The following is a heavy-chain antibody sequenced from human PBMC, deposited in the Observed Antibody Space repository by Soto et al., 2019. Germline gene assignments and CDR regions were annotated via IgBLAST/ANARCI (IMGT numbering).Heavy chain of an antibody. D-gene: IGHD3-3*01. CDR1: GYTFTSYY. V-gene: IGHV1-46*01. J-gene: IGHJ3*02. CDR3: GRDRDDFWSGYYESSAAFDI. CDR2: INPSGGST. Sequence: ASVKVSCKASGYTFTSYYMHWVRQAPGQGLEWMGIINPSGGSTSYAQKFQGRVTMTRDTSTSTVYMELSSLRSEDTAVYYCGRDRDDFWSGYYESSAAFDIWGQGTMVTVSS.